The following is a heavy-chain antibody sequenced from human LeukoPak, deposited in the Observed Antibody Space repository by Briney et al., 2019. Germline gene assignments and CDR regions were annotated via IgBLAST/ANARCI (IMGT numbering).Heavy chain of an antibody. CDR3: ARDGSSGDAFDI. V-gene: IGHV3-20*01. D-gene: IGHD3-10*01. J-gene: IGHJ3*02. CDR2: INWNGGST. Sequence: GGSLRLSCAASGFTFSSYAMSWVRQAPGKGLEWVSGINWNGGSTGYADSVKGRFTISRDNAKNSLYLQMNSLRAEDTALYHCARDGSSGDAFDIWGQGTMVSVSS. CDR1: GFTFSSYA.